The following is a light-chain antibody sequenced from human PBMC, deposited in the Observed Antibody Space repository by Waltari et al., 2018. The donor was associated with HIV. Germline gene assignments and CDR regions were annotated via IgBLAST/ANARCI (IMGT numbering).Light chain of an antibody. V-gene: IGLV3-25*03. CDR1: SLPTQF. Sequence: SSDLTQPPSLSVSPGQTATITCPGDSLPTQFGYWYQQKAGQAPVLIINKDRERPSGIPERFSGSSSGTTVTLTITEVQAEDEADYHCQSADSSGSFWVFGGGTKLTVL. CDR3: QSADSSGSFWV. J-gene: IGLJ3*02. CDR2: KDR.